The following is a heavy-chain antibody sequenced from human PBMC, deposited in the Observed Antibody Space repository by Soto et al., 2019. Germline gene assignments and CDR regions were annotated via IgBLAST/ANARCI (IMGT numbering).Heavy chain of an antibody. D-gene: IGHD1-1*01. J-gene: IGHJ4*02. V-gene: IGHV1-18*01. CDR2: ISAHNGNT. CDR1: GYTFTSYG. CDR3: ARGRYGDY. Sequence: QVHLVQSGAEVKKPGASVKVSCKASGYTFTSYGITWVRQAPGQGLEWMGWISAHNGNTDYAQKLEGRVIVTRDTSTSTASRELMSLRSDETAVYYCARGRYGDYWGQGALVTVSS.